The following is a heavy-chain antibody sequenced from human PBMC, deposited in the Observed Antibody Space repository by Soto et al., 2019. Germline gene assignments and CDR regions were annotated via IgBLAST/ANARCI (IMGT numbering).Heavy chain of an antibody. CDR3: ARSASKFGELLY. V-gene: IGHV4-34*01. J-gene: IGHJ4*02. CDR2: INHSGST. D-gene: IGHD3-10*01. CDR1: GGSFSGYY. Sequence: NPSETLSLTCAVYGGSFSGYYWSWIRQPPGKGLEWIGEINHSGSTNYNPSLKSRVTISVDTSKNQFSLKLSSVTAADTAVYYCARSASKFGELLYWGQGTLVTVSS.